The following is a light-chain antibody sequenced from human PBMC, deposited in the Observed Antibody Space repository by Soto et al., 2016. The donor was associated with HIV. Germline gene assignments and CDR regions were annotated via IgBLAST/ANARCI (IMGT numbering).Light chain of an antibody. J-gene: IGLJ1*01. CDR2: QDN. V-gene: IGLV3-1*01. Sequence: SYELTQPPSVSVSSGQTANITCSGDKLGDKYVCWYQQKPGQSPVLVIYQDNKRPSRIPERFSGSNSGSTATLTISGTQAMDEADYYCQAWDSSTYVFGTGTKVTVL. CDR3: QAWDSSTYV. CDR1: KLGDKY.